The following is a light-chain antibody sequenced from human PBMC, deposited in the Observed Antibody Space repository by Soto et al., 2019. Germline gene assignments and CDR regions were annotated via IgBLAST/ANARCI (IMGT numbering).Light chain of an antibody. CDR1: QSVSSSY. CDR2: GAS. V-gene: IGKV3-20*01. J-gene: IGKJ4*01. CDR3: QQYGSSSGLT. Sequence: EIVLTQSPGTLSLSPGERATLSCRASQSVSSSYLAWYQQKPGQAPRLLIYGASSRATGIPDRFSGNGSGTDFTLTISRLEPEDFAVYYCQQYGSSSGLTFGGGTKVDIK.